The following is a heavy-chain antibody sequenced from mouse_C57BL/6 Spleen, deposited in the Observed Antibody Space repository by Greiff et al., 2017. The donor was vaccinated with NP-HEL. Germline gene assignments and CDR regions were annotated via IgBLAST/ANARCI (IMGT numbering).Heavy chain of an antibody. D-gene: IGHD2-4*01. CDR1: GYAFSSSW. CDR3: ARGGGLRYFDY. J-gene: IGHJ2*01. V-gene: IGHV1-82*01. CDR2: IYPGDGDT. Sequence: QVQLKQSGPELVKPGASVKISCKASGYAFSSSWMNWVKQRPGKGLEWIGRIYPGDGDTNYNGKFKGKATLTADKSSSTAYMQLSSLTSEDSAVYFCARGGGLRYFDYWGQGTTLTVSS.